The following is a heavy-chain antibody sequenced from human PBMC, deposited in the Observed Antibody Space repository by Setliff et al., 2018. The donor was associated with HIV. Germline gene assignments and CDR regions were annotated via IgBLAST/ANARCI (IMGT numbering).Heavy chain of an antibody. J-gene: IGHJ6*03. D-gene: IGHD6-6*01. Sequence: PGGSLRLSCAASGFTFSNYAMTWVRQAPGTGLECVSAISGGGGITYYADSVKGRFTISRDNSKNSLYLEMNSLRAEDTAVYYCARDGASLAARTYNYYYMDVWGKGTTVTVSS. CDR1: GFTFSNYA. V-gene: IGHV3-23*01. CDR2: ISGGGGIT. CDR3: ARDGASLAARTYNYYYMDV.